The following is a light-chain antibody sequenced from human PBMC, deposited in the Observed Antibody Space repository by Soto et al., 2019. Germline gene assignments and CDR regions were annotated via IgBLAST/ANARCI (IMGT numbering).Light chain of an antibody. Sequence: AIQMTQSPSSLSASVGDRVTISCRASQGIGNALGWYQKKPGKHPKVLIYGASNLQSGVPPRFSGSGSGTDFNLAISRLQTEDSATYECLQDINCPWTVGQGTKVEIK. CDR2: GAS. V-gene: IGKV1-6*01. CDR1: QGIGNA. J-gene: IGKJ1*01. CDR3: LQDINCPWT.